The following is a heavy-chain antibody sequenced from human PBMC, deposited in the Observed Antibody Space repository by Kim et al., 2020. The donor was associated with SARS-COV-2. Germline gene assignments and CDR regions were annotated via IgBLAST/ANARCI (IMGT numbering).Heavy chain of an antibody. Sequence: GGSLRLSCAASGFTFSSYSMNWVRQAPGKGLEWVSSISSSSSYIYYADSVKGRFTISRDNAKNSLYLQMNSPRAEDTAVYYCARDGEGPGAAAGNFDYWGQGTLVTVSS. CDR1: GFTFSSYS. J-gene: IGHJ4*02. V-gene: IGHV3-21*01. CDR2: ISSSSSYI. D-gene: IGHD6-13*01. CDR3: ARDGEGPGAAAGNFDY.